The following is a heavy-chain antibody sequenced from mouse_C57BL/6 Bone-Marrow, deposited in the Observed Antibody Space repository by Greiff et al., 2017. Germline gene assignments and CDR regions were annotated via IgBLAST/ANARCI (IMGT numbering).Heavy chain of an antibody. V-gene: IGHV1-55*01. CDR1: GYTFTSYW. CDR3: ARGIYYGNYDHWYFDV. CDR2: IYPGSGST. D-gene: IGHD2-1*01. Sequence: VQLQQPGAELVKPGASVKMSCKASGYTFTSYWITWVKQRPGQGLEWIGDIYPGSGSTNYNEKFKSKATLTVDTSSSTAYMQLSSLTSEDSAVYYCARGIYYGNYDHWYFDVWGTGTTVTVSS. J-gene: IGHJ1*03.